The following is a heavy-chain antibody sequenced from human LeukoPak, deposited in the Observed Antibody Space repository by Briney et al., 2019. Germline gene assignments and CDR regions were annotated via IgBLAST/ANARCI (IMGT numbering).Heavy chain of an antibody. CDR3: ATKGLVPAPRYNWFDP. CDR2: FDPEDGET. D-gene: IGHD2-2*01. J-gene: IGHJ5*02. Sequence: ASVKVSCKVSVYTLTELSMHWVRQAPGKGLEWMGGFDPEDGETIYAQKFQGRVTMTEDKSTETAYMELSSLRSEDTAVYYCATKGLVPAPRYNWFDPWGQGTLVTVSS. V-gene: IGHV1-24*01. CDR1: VYTLTELS.